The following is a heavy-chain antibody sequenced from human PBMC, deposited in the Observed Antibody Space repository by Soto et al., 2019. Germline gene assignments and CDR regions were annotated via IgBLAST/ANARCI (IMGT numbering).Heavy chain of an antibody. CDR3: ARGYCSSTSCYEFDY. V-gene: IGHV4-59*01. Sequence: QVQLQESGPGLVKPSETLSLTCTVSSGSISSYYWNWIRQPPGKGLEWIGSIYYSGNTNYSPSLKSRVTISVDTSKKQISLKLTSVTAADTAMYYCARGYCSSTSCYEFDYWGQGTLVTVSS. CDR1: SGSISSYY. J-gene: IGHJ4*02. CDR2: IYYSGNT. D-gene: IGHD2-2*01.